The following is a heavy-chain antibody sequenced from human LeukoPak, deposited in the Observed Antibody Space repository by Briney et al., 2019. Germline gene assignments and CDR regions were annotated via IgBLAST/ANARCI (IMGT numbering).Heavy chain of an antibody. CDR2: MYPSGST. CDR3: ARGVKSGGYYDY. J-gene: IGHJ4*02. Sequence: SETLSLTWTVSGGSFSSNSYFWTWIRQPAGKGLEWIGRMYPSGSTNYHPSLKSRVTILEDMSKNQFSLRLNSVTAADTAVYYCARGVKSGGYYDYWGQGTLVTVSS. V-gene: IGHV4-61*02. CDR1: GGSFSSNSYF. D-gene: IGHD2-15*01.